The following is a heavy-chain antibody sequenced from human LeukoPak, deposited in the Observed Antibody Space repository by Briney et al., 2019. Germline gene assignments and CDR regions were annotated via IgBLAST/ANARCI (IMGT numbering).Heavy chain of an antibody. CDR2: IYPGDSDT. CDR3: ARLAFYDSSGYEEFDP. V-gene: IGHV5-51*01. D-gene: IGHD3-22*01. J-gene: IGHJ5*02. CDR1: GYSFTSYW. Sequence: GESLKISCKGSGYSFTSYWIGWVRQMPGKGLEWMGIIYPGDSDTRYSPSFQGQVTISADKSISTAYPQWSSLKASDTAMYYCARLAFYDSSGYEEFDPWGQGTLVTVSS.